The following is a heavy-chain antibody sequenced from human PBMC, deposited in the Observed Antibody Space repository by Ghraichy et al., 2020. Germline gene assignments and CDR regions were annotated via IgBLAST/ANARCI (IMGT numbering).Heavy chain of an antibody. V-gene: IGHV4-39*01. J-gene: IGHJ5*02. CDR2: IFYSGST. D-gene: IGHD3-10*01. Sequence: SETLSLTCTVSGGSISSSSYYWGWIRQPPGKGLEWIGTIFYSGSTYYNPSLKSRVTISVDTSKNQFSLKLSSVTAADTAVYYCARRPYYSNWFDPWGQGTLVTVSS. CDR3: ARRPYYSNWFDP. CDR1: GGSISSSSYY.